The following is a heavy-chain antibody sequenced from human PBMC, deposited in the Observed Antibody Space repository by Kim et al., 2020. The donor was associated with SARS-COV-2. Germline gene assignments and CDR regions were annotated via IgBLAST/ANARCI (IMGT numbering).Heavy chain of an antibody. CDR1: GGSINSYY. D-gene: IGHD1-26*01. Sequence: SETLSLTCTVSGGSINSYYWSWIRQPAGKGLEWIGRIYSSGSTDYSPPLKSRVTMSVDTSKNHFSLKLSSVTAADTAVYYCARERGSGSYRNWFDPWGQG. CDR3: ARERGSGSYRNWFDP. J-gene: IGHJ5*02. V-gene: IGHV4-4*07. CDR2: IYSSGST.